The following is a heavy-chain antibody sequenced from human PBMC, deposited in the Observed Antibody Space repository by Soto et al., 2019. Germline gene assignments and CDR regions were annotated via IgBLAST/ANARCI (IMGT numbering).Heavy chain of an antibody. D-gene: IGHD1-7*01. CDR2: INHSGST. V-gene: IGHV4-34*01. J-gene: IGHJ4*02. Sequence: SETLSLTCAVYGGSFSGYYWSWIRQPPGKGLEWIGEINHSGSTNYNPSLKSRVTISVDTSKNQFSLKLSSVTAADTAVYYCARAELRSIDYWGQGTLVTVSS. CDR1: GGSFSGYY. CDR3: ARAELRSIDY.